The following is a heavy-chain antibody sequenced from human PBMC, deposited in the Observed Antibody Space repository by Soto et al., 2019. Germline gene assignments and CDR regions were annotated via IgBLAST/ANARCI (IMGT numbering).Heavy chain of an antibody. V-gene: IGHV3-23*05. CDR3: TRILWSSRRDALDI. CDR1: GFTFRNYA. J-gene: IGHJ6*02. D-gene: IGHD2-21*01. Sequence: GGSLRLSCIASGFTFRNYAMAWVRQAPGEDLEWVSAIGTSGTPTLYADSVKSRFTISRDDSRNTVSLQMNSLGVEDTATYYCTRILWSSRRDALDIWGQGTTVTVSS. CDR2: IGTSGTPT.